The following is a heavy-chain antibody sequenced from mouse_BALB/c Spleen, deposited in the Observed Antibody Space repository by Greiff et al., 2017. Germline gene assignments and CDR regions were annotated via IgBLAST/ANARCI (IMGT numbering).Heavy chain of an antibody. Sequence: EVKLVESGPGLVKPSQSLSLTCTVTGYSITSDYAWNWIRQFPGNKLEWMGYISYSGSTSYNPSLKSRISITRDTSTNQFFLQLNSVTTEDTATYYCARRGYGSSHFDYWGQGTTLTVSS. J-gene: IGHJ2*01. CDR2: ISYSGST. D-gene: IGHD1-1*01. V-gene: IGHV3-2*02. CDR3: ARRGYGSSHFDY. CDR1: GYSITSDYA.